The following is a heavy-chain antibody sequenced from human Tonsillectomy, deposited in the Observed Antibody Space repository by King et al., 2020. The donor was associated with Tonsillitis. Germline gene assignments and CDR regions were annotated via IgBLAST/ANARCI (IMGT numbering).Heavy chain of an antibody. CDR2: MNPISGYT. J-gene: IGHJ3*02. CDR3: ARESHDFEAFDI. V-gene: IGHV1-8*01. Sequence: QLVQSGAEVKKPGASVKVSCKASGYTVTSYDINWVRQATGQGLEWMGWMNPISGYTVYAQKFQGRVTMTRNTSITTAYMELSSLRSEDTAVYYCARESHDFEAFDIWGQGTMVTVSS. D-gene: IGHD1-1*01. CDR1: GYTVTSYD.